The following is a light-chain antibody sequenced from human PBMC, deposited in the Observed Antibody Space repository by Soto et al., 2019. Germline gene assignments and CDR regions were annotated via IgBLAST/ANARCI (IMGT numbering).Light chain of an antibody. CDR3: QQSYRTPYT. J-gene: IGKJ2*01. CDR2: AVS. CDR1: QSISKY. Sequence: DIQMTQSPSSLSASVGDRVTITCRASQSISKYLNRYQQKPGKAPSLLMYAVSSLQGGVPPRFSGSASGTNFSLTIAGLQREDFATYHCQQSYRTPYTFGQGTKLEIK. V-gene: IGKV1-39*01.